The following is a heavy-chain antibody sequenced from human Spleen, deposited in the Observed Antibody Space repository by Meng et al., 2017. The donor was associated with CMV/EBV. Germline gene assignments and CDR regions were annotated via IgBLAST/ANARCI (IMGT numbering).Heavy chain of an antibody. V-gene: IGHV4-30-4*08. Sequence: QGAGPGLVKPSQTLSPTCTVAGGSISSGDYYWSWIRQPPGKGLEWIGYIYYSGSTYYNPSLKSRVTISVDTSKNQFSLKLSSVTAADTAVYYCARDSVFGLGTGTPFDPWGQGTLVTVSS. CDR1: GGSISSGDYY. J-gene: IGHJ5*02. CDR2: IYYSGST. D-gene: IGHD1-1*01. CDR3: ARDSVFGLGTGTPFDP.